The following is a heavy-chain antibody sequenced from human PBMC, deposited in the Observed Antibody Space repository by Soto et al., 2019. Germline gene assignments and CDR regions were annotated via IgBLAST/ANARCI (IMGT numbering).Heavy chain of an antibody. V-gene: IGHV4-61*01. Sequence: SETLSLTCNVSGGSMTTGSYFWSWIRQPPGKGLEWIGYVFRSGSINYSPSFKSRVTISIDTSKNQFSLMLKSVTAAATAVYFCARAGIGCFVYCAQGAVVTVS. CDR1: GGSMTTGSYF. CDR3: ARAGIGCFVY. J-gene: IGHJ4*02. D-gene: IGHD3-10*01. CDR2: VFRSGSI.